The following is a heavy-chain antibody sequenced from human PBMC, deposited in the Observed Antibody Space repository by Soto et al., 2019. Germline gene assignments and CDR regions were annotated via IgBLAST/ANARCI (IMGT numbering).Heavy chain of an antibody. CDR1: VGSFSGYY. CDR2: INHSGST. D-gene: IGHD7-27*01. Sequence: PSETLSLTCAVYVGSFSGYYWSWIRQPPGKGLEWIGEINHSGSTNYNPSLKSRVTISVDTSKNQFSLKLSSVTAADTAVYYCARQYWGYFDYWGQGTLVTVSS. V-gene: IGHV4-34*01. CDR3: ARQYWGYFDY. J-gene: IGHJ4*02.